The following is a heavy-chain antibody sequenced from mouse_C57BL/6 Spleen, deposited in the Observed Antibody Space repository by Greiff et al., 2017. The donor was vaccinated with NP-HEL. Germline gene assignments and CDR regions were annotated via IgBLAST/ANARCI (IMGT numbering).Heavy chain of an antibody. CDR3: TTYPGGYAMDY. CDR1: GFSIKDDY. V-gene: IGHV14-4*01. CDR2: IDPENGDT. Sequence: VQLQQSGAELVRPGASVKLSCTASGFSIKDDYMHWVKQRPEQGQEWIGWIDPENGDTEYASKFQGKATITADTSSNTAYLQLSSLTSEDTAVYYCTTYPGGYAMDYWGQGTSVTVSS. J-gene: IGHJ4*01.